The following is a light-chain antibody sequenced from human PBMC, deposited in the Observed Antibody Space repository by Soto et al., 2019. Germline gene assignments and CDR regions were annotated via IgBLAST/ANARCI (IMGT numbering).Light chain of an antibody. Sequence: EIVLTQSPGTLSLSLRERATLSCRASQSVSSGRLAWYQQRPGQAPRLLIYGASNRATGISDRFSGSGSGTDFTLTISRLEPEDFAVYYCQQYDSSLFFGGGTKVEIK. V-gene: IGKV3-20*01. J-gene: IGKJ4*01. CDR1: QSVSSGR. CDR2: GAS. CDR3: QQYDSSLF.